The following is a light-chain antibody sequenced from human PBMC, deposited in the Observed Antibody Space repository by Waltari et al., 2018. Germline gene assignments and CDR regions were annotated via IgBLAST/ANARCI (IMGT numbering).Light chain of an antibody. Sequence: QSAPTPPASVSGSPGPSIPHPLPGNSRDVGCPKHVPWYQQLPGKAPKLLIYDVTNRPSAVSDRFSGSKSGNTASLTISGLQAEDEADYYCSSYTSSITVIFGGGTKVTVL. CDR1: SRDVGCPKH. V-gene: IGLV2-14*03. CDR2: DVT. J-gene: IGLJ2*01. CDR3: SSYTSSITVI.